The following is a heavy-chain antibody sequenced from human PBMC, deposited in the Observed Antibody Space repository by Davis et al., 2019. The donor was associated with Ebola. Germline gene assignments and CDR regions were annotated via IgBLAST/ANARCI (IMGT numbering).Heavy chain of an antibody. CDR1: GGSISSSSYY. D-gene: IGHD3-3*01. Sequence: SETLSLTCTVSGGSISSSSYYWGWIRQPPGKGLEWIGSIYFGGITYYNPSLKSRVTISVDTSKNQFSLKLRSVTAADTAVYYCARGGGIFVGYWGQGTLVTVSS. V-gene: IGHV4-39*01. CDR2: IYFGGIT. J-gene: IGHJ4*02. CDR3: ARGGGIFVGY.